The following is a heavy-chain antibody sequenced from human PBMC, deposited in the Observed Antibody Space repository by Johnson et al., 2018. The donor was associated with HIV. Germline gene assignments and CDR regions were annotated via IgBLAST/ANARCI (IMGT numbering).Heavy chain of an antibody. J-gene: IGHJ3*02. D-gene: IGHD2-21*02. CDR3: SKDLGGAYCGGDCYGAFDI. Sequence: QVQLVESGGGVVQPGRSLRFSCAASGFTFRSYAMHWVRQAPGKGLEWVAVISYDGSNKYYADSVKGRFTISRDNSKNTLFLQRNSLRTEETAVYYWSKDLGGAYCGGDCYGAFDIWGQGTMVTVSS. V-gene: IGHV3-30*01. CDR2: ISYDGSNK. CDR1: GFTFRSYA.